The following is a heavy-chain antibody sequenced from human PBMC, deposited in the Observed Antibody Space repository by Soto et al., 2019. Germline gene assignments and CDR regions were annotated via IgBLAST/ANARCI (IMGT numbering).Heavy chain of an antibody. CDR2: ISGSGGST. CDR3: AKDRTYYYDSSGYSDY. Sequence: PGGSLRLSCAASGFTFSSYAMSWVRQAPGKGLEWVSAISGSGGSTYYADSVKGRFTISRDNSKNTLYLQMNSLRAVGTAVYYCAKDRTYYYDSSGYSDYWGQGTLVTVSS. D-gene: IGHD3-22*01. J-gene: IGHJ4*02. V-gene: IGHV3-23*01. CDR1: GFTFSSYA.